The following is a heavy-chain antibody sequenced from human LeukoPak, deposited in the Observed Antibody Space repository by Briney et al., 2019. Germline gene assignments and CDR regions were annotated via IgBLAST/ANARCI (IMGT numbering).Heavy chain of an antibody. J-gene: IGHJ6*02. V-gene: IGHV3-11*01. CDR3: ARDESCSSTSCLDYYYGMDV. D-gene: IGHD2-2*01. Sequence: PGGSLRLSCAASGFTFSDYYMSWIRQAPGKGLEWVSYISSSGSTIYYADSVKGRFTISRDNAKNSLYLQMNSLRAGDTAVYYCARDESCSSTSCLDYYYGMDVWGQGTTVTVSS. CDR2: ISSSGSTI. CDR1: GFTFSDYY.